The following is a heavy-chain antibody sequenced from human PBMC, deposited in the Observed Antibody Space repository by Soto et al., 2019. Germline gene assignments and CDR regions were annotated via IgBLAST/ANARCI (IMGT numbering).Heavy chain of an antibody. V-gene: IGHV3-23*01. CDR1: GFTFSSYA. D-gene: IGHD3-16*02. Sequence: EVQLLESGGDLVQPGGSLRLSCAASGFTFSSYAINWVRQAPGKGLEWVSAISGSGGNTVYADSVKGRFTISRDNSKNTLVLQMHSLRAEATYIYYCVMLNRVSYSYHGMDVWGQGTTVTVSS. CDR3: VMLNRVSYSYHGMDV. J-gene: IGHJ6*02. CDR2: ISGSGGNT.